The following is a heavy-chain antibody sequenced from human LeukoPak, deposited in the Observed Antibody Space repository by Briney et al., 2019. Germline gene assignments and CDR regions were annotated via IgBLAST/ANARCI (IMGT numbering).Heavy chain of an antibody. CDR1: GGTFSSYA. D-gene: IGHD5-18*01. V-gene: IGHV1-69*01. CDR2: IIPTFGTA. Sequence: SVKVSCKASGGTFSSYAISWVRQAPGQGLEWMGGIIPTFGTANYAQKFQGRVTITADESTSTAYMELSSLRSEDTAVYYCARCVGYSYGYSDYYYGMDVWGQGTTVTVSS. CDR3: ARCVGYSYGYSDYYYGMDV. J-gene: IGHJ6*02.